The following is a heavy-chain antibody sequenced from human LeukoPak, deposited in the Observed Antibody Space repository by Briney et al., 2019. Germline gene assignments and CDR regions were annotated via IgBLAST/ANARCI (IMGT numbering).Heavy chain of an antibody. V-gene: IGHV3-33*01. J-gene: IGHJ6*02. D-gene: IGHD2-15*01. Sequence: PGRSLRLSCAASGFTFSNYGMHWVRQAPGKGLEWVAVIWYDGSIKYYADSVKGRFSISRDNSKNTLYLQMNSLRAEDTAVYYCARYCSGGTCKLGYYYYGMDVWGQGTAVTVSS. CDR2: IWYDGSIK. CDR1: GFTFSNYG. CDR3: ARYCSGGTCKLGYYYYGMDV.